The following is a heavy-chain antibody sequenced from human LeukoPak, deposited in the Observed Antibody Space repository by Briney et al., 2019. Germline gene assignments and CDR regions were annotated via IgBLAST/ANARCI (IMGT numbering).Heavy chain of an antibody. Sequence: SETLSLTCTVSGGSISSYYWSWIRQPPGKGPEWIGYIYYSGTTNYNPSLKSRVAISVDTSKNQFSLKLSSVTAADTAVYYCARGVYIAAAQYGYWGQGTLVTVSS. J-gene: IGHJ4*02. D-gene: IGHD6-13*01. V-gene: IGHV4-59*01. CDR3: ARGVYIAAAQYGY. CDR2: IYYSGTT. CDR1: GGSISSYY.